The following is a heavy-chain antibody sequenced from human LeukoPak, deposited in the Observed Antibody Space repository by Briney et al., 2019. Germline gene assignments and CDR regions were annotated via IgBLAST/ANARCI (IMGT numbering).Heavy chain of an antibody. D-gene: IGHD3-16*01. V-gene: IGHV4-38-2*02. Sequence: SSETLSLTCSVSGYSISSAYYWGWIRQPPGKGLEWIGSIYHSGSTYYNPSPKSRVTISADTSKNQFSLKLSSVTAADTAVYYCARARGGYFDYWGQGTLVTVSS. CDR1: GYSISSAYY. CDR3: ARARGGYFDY. J-gene: IGHJ4*02. CDR2: IYHSGST.